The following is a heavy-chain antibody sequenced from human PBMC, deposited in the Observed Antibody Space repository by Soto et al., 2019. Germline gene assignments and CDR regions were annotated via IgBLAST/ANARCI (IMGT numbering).Heavy chain of an antibody. D-gene: IGHD2-15*01. V-gene: IGHV3-23*01. Sequence: GGSLRLSCAASGFTFSSYAMSWVRQAPGKGLEWVSAISGSGGSTYYADSVKGRFTISRDNSKNTLYLQMNSLRAEDTAVYYCAKDRLQYCSGGSCYLLDAFDIWGQGTMVTVSS. CDR2: ISGSGGST. J-gene: IGHJ3*02. CDR1: GFTFSSYA. CDR3: AKDRLQYCSGGSCYLLDAFDI.